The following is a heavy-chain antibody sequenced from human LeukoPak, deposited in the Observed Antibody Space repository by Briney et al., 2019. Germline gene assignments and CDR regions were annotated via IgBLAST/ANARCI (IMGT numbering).Heavy chain of an antibody. Sequence: ASVKVSRKASGYTFTSYGISWVRQAPGQGREWMGWISAYNGNTNYAQKLQGRVTMTTDTSTSTAYMELSSLRSEDTAVYYCAASSSWYSAFDIWGQGTMVTVSS. CDR3: AASSSWYSAFDI. CDR1: GYTFTSYG. V-gene: IGHV1-18*01. J-gene: IGHJ3*02. CDR2: ISAYNGNT. D-gene: IGHD6-13*01.